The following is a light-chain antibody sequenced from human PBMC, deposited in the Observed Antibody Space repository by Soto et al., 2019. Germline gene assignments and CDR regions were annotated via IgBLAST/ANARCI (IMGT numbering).Light chain of an antibody. CDR1: SSDVGSYNL. Sequence: QSVLTQPASVSGSRGQSITISCTGTSSDVGSYNLVSWYQQHPGKAPKLMIYEGSKRPSGVSNRFSGSKSGNTASLTISGLQAEDEADYYCCSYAGSSTFYVFGTGTKVTVL. CDR3: CSYAGSSTFYV. V-gene: IGLV2-23*01. CDR2: EGS. J-gene: IGLJ1*01.